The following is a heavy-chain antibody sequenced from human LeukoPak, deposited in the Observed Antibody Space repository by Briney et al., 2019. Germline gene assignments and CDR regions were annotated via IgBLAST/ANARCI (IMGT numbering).Heavy chain of an antibody. CDR2: IIPIFGTA. Sequence: GASVKVSCKASGGTFSSYAISWVRQAPGQGLEWMGGIIPIFGTANYAQKFQGRVTITTDESTSTAYMELSSLRSEDTAVYYCARGRRTYQLPRLFDYWGQGTLVTVSS. D-gene: IGHD2-2*01. V-gene: IGHV1-69*05. J-gene: IGHJ4*02. CDR3: ARGRRTYQLPRLFDY. CDR1: GGTFSSYA.